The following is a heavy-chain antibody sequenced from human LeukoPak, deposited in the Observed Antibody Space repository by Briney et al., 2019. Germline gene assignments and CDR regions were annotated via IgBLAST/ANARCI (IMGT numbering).Heavy chain of an antibody. CDR1: GFTFSSYE. CDR2: ISGSGGST. Sequence: QPGGSLRLSCVASGFTFSSYEMNWVRQAPGRGLEWVSAISGSGGSTYYADSVKGRFTISRDNSKNTLYLQMNSLRAEDTAVYYCAKDGTGVITFGGDINVHGYWGQGTLVTVSS. D-gene: IGHD3-16*02. CDR3: AKDGTGVITFGGDINVHGY. J-gene: IGHJ4*02. V-gene: IGHV3-23*01.